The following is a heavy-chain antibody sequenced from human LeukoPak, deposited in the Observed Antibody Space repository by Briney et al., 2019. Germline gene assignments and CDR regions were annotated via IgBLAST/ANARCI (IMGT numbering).Heavy chain of an antibody. D-gene: IGHD5-12*01. Sequence: GGSLRLSCAASGFTFSSHAMSWVRQAPGKGLEWVSSLSGSGGSTYHADSVKGRFSISRDNSKNTLYLQLNSLRAEDTAVYYCAKGGSTSRVATSRVVFGYYYYMDVWGKGTPVTVSS. CDR3: AKGGSTSRVATSRVVFGYYYYMDV. V-gene: IGHV3-23*01. J-gene: IGHJ6*03. CDR2: LSGSGGST. CDR1: GFTFSSHA.